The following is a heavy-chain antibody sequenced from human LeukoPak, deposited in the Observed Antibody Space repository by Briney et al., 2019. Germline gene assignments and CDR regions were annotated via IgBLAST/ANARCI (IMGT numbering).Heavy chain of an antibody. CDR1: GGSISSYY. Sequence: PSETLSLTCTVSGGSISSYYGSWIRQPPGKGLEWIGYIYYSGSTNYNPSLKSRVTISVDTSKNQFSLKLSSVTAADTAVYYCARSTDFWSGCYTTDFDYWGQGTLVTVSS. CDR3: ARSTDFWSGCYTTDFDY. V-gene: IGHV4-59*01. CDR2: IYYSGST. D-gene: IGHD3-3*01. J-gene: IGHJ4*02.